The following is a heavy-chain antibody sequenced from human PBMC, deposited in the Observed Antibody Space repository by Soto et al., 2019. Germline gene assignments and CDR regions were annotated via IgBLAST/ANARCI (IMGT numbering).Heavy chain of an antibody. J-gene: IGHJ4*02. CDR1: GYTFTSYG. V-gene: IGHV1-18*01. CDR2: ISAYNGNT. Sequence: ASVKVSCKASGYTFTSYGISWVRQAPGQGLEWMGWISAYNGNTNYAQKLQGRVTMTTDTSTSTAYMELRSLRSDDTAVYYCARGDRGVVVPAAIPIDYWGQGTLVTVSS. D-gene: IGHD2-2*01. CDR3: ARGDRGVVVPAAIPIDY.